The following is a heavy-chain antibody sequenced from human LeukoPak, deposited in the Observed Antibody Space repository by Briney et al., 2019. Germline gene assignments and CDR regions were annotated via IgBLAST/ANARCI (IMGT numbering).Heavy chain of an antibody. CDR2: ISGSGGST. Sequence: HTEGSLRLSRAASGFTFSGYAMSWVRQAPGKGLEWVSAISGSGGSTYYADSVKGRFTISRDNSKNTLYLQMNSLRAEDTAVYYCAKLFRRASTVVTNYYYGMDVWGQGTTITVSS. D-gene: IGHD4-23*01. CDR1: GFTFSGYA. J-gene: IGHJ6*02. CDR3: AKLFRRASTVVTNYYYGMDV. V-gene: IGHV3-23*01.